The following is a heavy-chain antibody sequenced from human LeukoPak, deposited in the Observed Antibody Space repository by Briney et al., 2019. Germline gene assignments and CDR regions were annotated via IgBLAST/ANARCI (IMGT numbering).Heavy chain of an antibody. CDR1: GFTFDDYG. CDR2: INWNGGST. V-gene: IGHV3-20*04. J-gene: IGHJ4*02. D-gene: IGHD1-26*01. Sequence: GGSLRLSCAASGFTFDDYGMSWVRQAPGKGLEWVSGINWNGGSTGYADSVKGRFTISRDNAKNTLYLQMNSLRVEDTAVYYCAKISRWEVLDHWGQGTLVTVSS. CDR3: AKISRWEVLDH.